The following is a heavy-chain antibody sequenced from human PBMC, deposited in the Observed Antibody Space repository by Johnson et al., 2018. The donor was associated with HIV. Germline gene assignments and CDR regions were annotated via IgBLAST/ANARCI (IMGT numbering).Heavy chain of an antibody. CDR2: ISWDGGST. CDR3: AKDASGSYSRAQSISDAFDI. CDR1: GFTFDDYT. J-gene: IGHJ3*02. V-gene: IGHV3-43*01. Sequence: VQLVESGGVVVQPGGSLRLSCAASGFTFDDYTMHWVRQAPGKGLAWVSLISWDGGSTYYADSVKGRFTISRDNSKNSLYLQMNGLRTEDTALYYCAKDASGSYSRAQSISDAFDIWGQGTMVTVSS. D-gene: IGHD1-26*01.